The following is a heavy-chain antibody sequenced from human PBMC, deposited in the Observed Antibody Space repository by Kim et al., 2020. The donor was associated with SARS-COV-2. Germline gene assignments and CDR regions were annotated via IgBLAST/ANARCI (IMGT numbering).Heavy chain of an antibody. J-gene: IGHJ4*02. CDR3: ARGRGYGGNRDY. CDR1: GGSFSGYY. Sequence: SETLSLTCAVYGGSFSGYYWSWIRQPPGKGLEWIGEINHSGSTNYNPPLKSRVTISVDTSKNQFSLKLSSVTAADTAVYYCARGRGYGGNRDYWGQGTLVTVSS. D-gene: IGHD4-17*01. V-gene: IGHV4-34*01. CDR2: INHSGST.